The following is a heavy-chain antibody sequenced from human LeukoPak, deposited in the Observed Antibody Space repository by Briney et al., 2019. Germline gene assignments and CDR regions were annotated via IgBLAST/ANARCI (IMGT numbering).Heavy chain of an antibody. Sequence: GGSLRLSCAASGFTFSSYAMSWVRQAPGKGLEWVSAISGSGGSTYYADSVKGRFTISRDNSKNTLYLQVNSLRAEDTAVYYCAKAGYDSSGYYYLDYWGQGTLVTVSS. D-gene: IGHD3-22*01. CDR1: GFTFSSYA. CDR3: AKAGYDSSGYYYLDY. CDR2: ISGSGGST. V-gene: IGHV3-23*01. J-gene: IGHJ4*02.